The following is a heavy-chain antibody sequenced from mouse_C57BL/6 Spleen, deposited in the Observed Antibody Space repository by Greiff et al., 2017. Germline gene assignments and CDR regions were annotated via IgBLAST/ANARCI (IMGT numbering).Heavy chain of an antibody. Sequence: VQLQQPGAELVRPGSSVKLSCKASGYTFTSYWMHWVKQRPIQGLEWIGNIDPSDSEPHYNQKFKDKATLTVDKSSSTAYMQLSSLTSEDSAVYYCARGDGYYAMDYWGQGTSVTVSS. J-gene: IGHJ4*01. D-gene: IGHD2-3*01. CDR3: ARGDGYYAMDY. CDR2: IDPSDSEP. V-gene: IGHV1-52*01. CDR1: GYTFTSYW.